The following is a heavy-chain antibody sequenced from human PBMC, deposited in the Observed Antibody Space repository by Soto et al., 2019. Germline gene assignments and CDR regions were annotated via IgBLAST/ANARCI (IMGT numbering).Heavy chain of an antibody. CDR3: ARGPRPTGYYFDY. J-gene: IGHJ4*02. CDR2: INAGNGNT. D-gene: IGHD2-8*02. V-gene: IGHV1-3*01. Sequence: QVQLVQSGAEVKKPGASVKVSCKASGYTFTSYAVHWVRQAPGQRLEWMGWINAGNGNTKYSQKFQGRVSITRDTSASTAYMELSSLTSEDTAVYYCARGPRPTGYYFDYWGQGTLVIVSS. CDR1: GYTFTSYA.